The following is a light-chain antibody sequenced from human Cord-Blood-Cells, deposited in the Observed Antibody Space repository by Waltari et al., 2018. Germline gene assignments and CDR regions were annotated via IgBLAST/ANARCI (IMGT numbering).Light chain of an antibody. CDR3: YSTDSSGNHRGV. Sequence: SYELTQPPSVSVSPGQTARITCSEDPLPKQYAYWYQQKSGQAPVLVIYEDSKRPSGIPERFSGSSSGTMATLTISGAQVEDEADYYCYSTDSSGNHRGVFGGGTKLTVL. CDR2: EDS. J-gene: IGLJ2*01. CDR1: PLPKQY. V-gene: IGLV3-10*01.